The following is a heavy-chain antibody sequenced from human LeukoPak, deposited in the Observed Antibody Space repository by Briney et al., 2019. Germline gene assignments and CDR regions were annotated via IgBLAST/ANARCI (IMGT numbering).Heavy chain of an antibody. CDR1: GGSVSSGSYY. J-gene: IGHJ4*02. D-gene: IGHD1-26*01. CDR3: ARVGATKSPIDY. Sequence: SETLSLTCTVSGGSVSSGSYYWSWIRQPPGKGLEWIGYIYYSGSTNYNPSLKSRVTISVDTSKNQFSLKLSSVTAADTAVYYCARVGATKSPIDYWGQGTLVTVSS. V-gene: IGHV4-61*01. CDR2: IYYSGST.